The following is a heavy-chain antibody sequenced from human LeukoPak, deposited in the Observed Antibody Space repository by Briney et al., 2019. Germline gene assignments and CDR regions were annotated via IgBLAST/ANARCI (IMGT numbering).Heavy chain of an antibody. CDR1: GGSISSSNW. CDR2: IYHSGST. V-gene: IGHV4-4*02. D-gene: IGHD3-10*01. J-gene: IGHJ5*02. CDR3: ARGSITMVRGVFDP. Sequence: SETLSLTCAVSGGSISSSNWWSWVRQPPGKGLEWIGEIYHSGSTNYNPSLKSRVTISVDKSKNQFSLKLSSVTAADTAVYYCARGSITMVRGVFDPWGQGTLVTVSS.